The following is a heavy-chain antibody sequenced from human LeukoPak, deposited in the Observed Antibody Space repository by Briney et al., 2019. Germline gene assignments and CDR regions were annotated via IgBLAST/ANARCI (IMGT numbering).Heavy chain of an antibody. D-gene: IGHD3-22*01. CDR2: ISWDGGST. J-gene: IGHJ4*02. CDR3: AKDISGYYGY. V-gene: IGHV3-43*01. Sequence: GGSLRLSCAASGFTFDDYTMHWVRQAPGKGLEWVSLISWDGGSTYYADSVKGRFTISRDNSKNSLYLQMNSLRTEDTALYYCAKDISGYYGYWGQGTLVTVSS. CDR1: GFTFDDYT.